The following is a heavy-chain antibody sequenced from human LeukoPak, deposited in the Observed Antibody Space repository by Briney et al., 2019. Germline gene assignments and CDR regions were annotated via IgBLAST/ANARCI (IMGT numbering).Heavy chain of an antibody. Sequence: PGGSPRLSCAASGFTFSSCAMNWVRQAPGKGLEWVSAITGSGGSTYYADSVKGRFTISRDNSKNTLYLQVNSLRAEDTAVYYCAKGGKWDVTPFDYWGQGTLVTVSS. CDR3: AKGGKWDVTPFDY. CDR2: ITGSGGST. CDR1: GFTFSSCA. D-gene: IGHD1-26*01. J-gene: IGHJ4*02. V-gene: IGHV3-23*01.